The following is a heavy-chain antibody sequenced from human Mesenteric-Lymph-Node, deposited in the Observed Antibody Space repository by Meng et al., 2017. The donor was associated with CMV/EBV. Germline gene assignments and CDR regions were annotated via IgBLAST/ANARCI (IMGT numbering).Heavy chain of an antibody. Sequence: GGSLRLSCAASGLTVGNNYMTWVRQTPGKGLEWVSVIYSGGSTSYADSVKGRFTISRDSSKNTLYLQMNSLRAEDTALYYCAACGGDCFLDLKYYFNYWGQGTLVTVSS. CDR2: IYSGGST. J-gene: IGHJ4*02. V-gene: IGHV3-53*01. CDR3: AACGGDCFLDLKYYFNY. D-gene: IGHD2-21*01. CDR1: GLTVGNNY.